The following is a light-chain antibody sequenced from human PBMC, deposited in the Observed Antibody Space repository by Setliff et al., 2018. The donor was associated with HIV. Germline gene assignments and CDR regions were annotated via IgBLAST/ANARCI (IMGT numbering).Light chain of an antibody. J-gene: IGLJ2*01. CDR1: SSNIGSRYE. V-gene: IGLV1-40*01. CDR2: GNN. Sequence: QSVLTQPPSVSGAPGQRVTLSCIGSSSNIGSRYEVHWYQQLPGKAPKLLMYGNNIRPSGVPDRFSGSKSGTSASLVITGLQTEDEADYFCQSFDGSLSAVVFGGGTQLT. CDR3: QSFDGSLSAVV.